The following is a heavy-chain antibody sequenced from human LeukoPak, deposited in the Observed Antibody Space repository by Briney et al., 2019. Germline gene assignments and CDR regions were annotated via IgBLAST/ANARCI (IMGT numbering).Heavy chain of an antibody. CDR3: ARDDILTGYYP. J-gene: IGHJ5*02. CDR1: GFTFSSDA. V-gene: IGHV3-23*01. Sequence: GGSLRLSCAAAGFTFSSDAMGWVRQAPGKWLEWVSAISGSGGSTYYADSVKGRFTISRDNSKNTLYLQMNSLRAEDTAVYYCARDDILTGYYPWGQGTLVTVPS. CDR2: ISGSGGST. D-gene: IGHD3-9*01.